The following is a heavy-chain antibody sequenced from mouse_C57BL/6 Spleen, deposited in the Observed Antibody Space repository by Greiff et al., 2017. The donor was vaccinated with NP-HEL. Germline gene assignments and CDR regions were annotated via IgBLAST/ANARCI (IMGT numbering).Heavy chain of an antibody. CDR1: GYTFTSYW. V-gene: IGHV1-72*01. J-gene: IGHJ3*01. Sequence: QVQLQQPGAELVKPGASVKLSCKASGYTFTSYWMHWVKQRPGRGLEWIGRIDPNSGGTKYNEQFQSKATLTVDKPSSTAYMQLSSLTSEDSAVYYCATSLYSNYEAWFAYWGQGTLVTVSA. CDR2: IDPNSGGT. CDR3: ATSLYSNYEAWFAY. D-gene: IGHD2-5*01.